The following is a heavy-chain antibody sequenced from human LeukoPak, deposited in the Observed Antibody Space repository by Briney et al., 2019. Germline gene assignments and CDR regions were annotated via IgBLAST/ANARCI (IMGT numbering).Heavy chain of an antibody. CDR1: GFTFSSYS. J-gene: IGHJ4*02. D-gene: IGHD6-13*01. CDR3: AKGDPDSSSWYVEHKGVDY. CDR2: ISSSSSYI. V-gene: IGHV3-21*04. Sequence: GGSLRLSCAASGFTFSSYSMNWVRQAPGKGLEWVSSISSSSSYIYYADSVKGRFTISRDNAKNSLYLQMNSLRAEDTAVYYCAKGDPDSSSWYVEHKGVDYWGQGTLVTVSS.